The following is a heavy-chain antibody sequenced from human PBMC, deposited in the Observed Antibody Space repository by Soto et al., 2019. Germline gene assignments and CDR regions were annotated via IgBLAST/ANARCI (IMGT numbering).Heavy chain of an antibody. CDR2: INPSGGST. J-gene: IGHJ6*02. V-gene: IGHV1-46*04. D-gene: IGHD6-13*01. CDR1: GYTFTSYY. Sequence: ASVKVSCKASGYTFTSYYMHWVRQAPGQGLEWMGIINPSGGSTSYAQKLQGRVTMTRDTSTSTVHMELSSLRSEDTAVYYCARVGSSSRYLGGMEVWGQGTPVTVSS. CDR3: ARVGSSSRYLGGMEV.